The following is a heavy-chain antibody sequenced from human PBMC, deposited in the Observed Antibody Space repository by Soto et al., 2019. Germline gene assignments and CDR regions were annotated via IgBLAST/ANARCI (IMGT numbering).Heavy chain of an antibody. Sequence: GASVKVSCKASGYTFTDYYIHWVRQAPGQGLEWMGFINPTGGSTRYAQNFQDRLTMTRDTSTSTVYMELSGLRSQDTALYYCARVQRGYDRPPLDYWGQGALVTVSS. D-gene: IGHD5-12*01. CDR2: INPTGGST. V-gene: IGHV1-46*03. CDR3: ARVQRGYDRPPLDY. J-gene: IGHJ4*02. CDR1: GYTFTDYY.